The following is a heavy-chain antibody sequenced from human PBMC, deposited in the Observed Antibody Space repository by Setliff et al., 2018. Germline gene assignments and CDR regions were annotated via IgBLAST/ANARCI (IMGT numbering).Heavy chain of an antibody. Sequence: LSLTCTVSGGSISSYYWSWIRQPAGKGLEWIGHIYIGGSTNYNPSLKSRVTISMDTSKNQFSLKVSSVTAADTAVYYCARSFSRREKFLLDYWGQGALVTVSS. CDR3: ARSFSRREKFLLDY. CDR1: GGSISSYY. CDR2: IYIGGST. J-gene: IGHJ4*02. V-gene: IGHV4-4*07.